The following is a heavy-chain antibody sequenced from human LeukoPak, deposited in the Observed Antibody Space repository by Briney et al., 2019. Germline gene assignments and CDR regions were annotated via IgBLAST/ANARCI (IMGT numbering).Heavy chain of an antibody. V-gene: IGHV1-2*06. CDR3: ASELGGSGRYYNRPSYYYMDV. D-gene: IGHD3-10*01. CDR1: GYTFTGYY. CDR2: INPNSGGT. J-gene: IGHJ6*03. Sequence: GASVKVSXKASGYTFTGYYMHWVRQAPGQGLEWMGRINPNSGGTNYAQKFQGRVTMTRDTSISTAYMELSRLRSDDTAVYYCASELGGSGRYYNRPSYYYMDVWGKGTTVTVSS.